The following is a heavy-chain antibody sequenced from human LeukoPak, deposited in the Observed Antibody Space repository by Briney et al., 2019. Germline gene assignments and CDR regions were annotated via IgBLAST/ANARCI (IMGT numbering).Heavy chain of an antibody. D-gene: IGHD3-22*01. CDR1: GGTFSSYA. V-gene: IGHV1-69*04. CDR3: ARVEDYDSSGLGAFDI. J-gene: IGHJ3*02. CDR2: IIPILGIA. Sequence: SVKVSCKASGGTFSSYAISWVRQAPGQGLEWMGRIIPILGIANYAQKFQGRVTITADKSTSTAYMELSSLRSEDTAVYYCARVEDYDSSGLGAFDIWGQGTMVTVSS.